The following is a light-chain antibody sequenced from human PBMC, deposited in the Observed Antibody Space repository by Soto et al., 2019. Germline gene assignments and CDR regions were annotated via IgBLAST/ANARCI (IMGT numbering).Light chain of an antibody. CDR2: LEGIGSY. V-gene: IGLV4-60*02. CDR3: ETWDSNTWV. J-gene: IGLJ3*02. CDR1: SGHSSYI. Sequence: QLVLTQSSSASASLGSSVKLTCSLSSGHSSYIIAWHQQQPGKAPRCLMKLEGIGSYNKGSGVPDRFSGSSSGADRCLTISNLQFEDEADYYCETWDSNTWVFDGGTKLPLL.